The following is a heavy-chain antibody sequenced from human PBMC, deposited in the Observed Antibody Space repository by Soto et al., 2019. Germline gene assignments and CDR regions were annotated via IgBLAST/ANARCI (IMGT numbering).Heavy chain of an antibody. CDR1: GGSITRNNHF. J-gene: IGHJ4*02. Sequence: SETLSLTCSVSGGSITRNNHFWGWIRQSPGKGLEWIGSIQYGGTTNYNPSLKSRVIMSAETSKNQFSLMMNSVTAADTAVYYCARLGSSGWYQGSYFDYWGQGTLVTVSS. D-gene: IGHD6-19*01. CDR3: ARLGSSGWYQGSYFDY. CDR2: IQYGGTT. V-gene: IGHV4-39*01.